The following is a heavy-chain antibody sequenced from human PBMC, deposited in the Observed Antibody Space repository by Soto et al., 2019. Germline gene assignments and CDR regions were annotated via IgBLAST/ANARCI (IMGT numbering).Heavy chain of an antibody. J-gene: IGHJ4*02. CDR3: ARDRDTMMRGVYQH. D-gene: IGHD3-10*01. CDR1: GFTFSDYQ. Sequence: QVQLVESGGGLVKSGGSLTLSCAVSGFTFSDYQMHWIRQVPGKGLEWLSYISASGTSANYADSMRGRLSISRDNAKNLLYLRMNSLRGEDTAVYYCARDRDTMMRGVYQHWGQGTLVTVFS. CDR2: ISASGTSA. V-gene: IGHV3-11*05.